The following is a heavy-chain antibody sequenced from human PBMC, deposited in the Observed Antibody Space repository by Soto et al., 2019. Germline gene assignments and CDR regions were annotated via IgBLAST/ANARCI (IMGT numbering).Heavy chain of an antibody. CDR1: GGSFSDFY. CDR2: INHSGST. D-gene: IGHD6-19*01. Sequence: QVQLQQWGAGLLKPSETLSLTCAVYGGSFSDFYWTWIRQPPGKGLEWIGEINHSGSTNYNPSLKSRVAISVDTSKNQFSRSLTSVAAADTAVYYCGPRGAVADPRGYWGQGTLVTVSS. V-gene: IGHV4-34*01. CDR3: GPRGAVADPRGY. J-gene: IGHJ4*02.